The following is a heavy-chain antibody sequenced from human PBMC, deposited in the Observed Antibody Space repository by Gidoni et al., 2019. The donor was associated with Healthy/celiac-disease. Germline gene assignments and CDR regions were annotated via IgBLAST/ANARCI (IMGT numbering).Heavy chain of an antibody. V-gene: IGHV3-33*01. CDR2: IWYDGSNK. D-gene: IGHD6-19*01. J-gene: IGHJ6*02. CDR1: GFTFSSYG. CDR3: AREIFSSGWYLGYYYGMDV. Sequence: QVQLVESGGGVVQPGRSLRLSCAASGFTFSSYGMHWVRQAPGQGLEWVAVIWYDGSNKYYADSVKGRFTISRDNSKNTLYLQMNSLRAEDTAVYYCAREIFSSGWYLGYYYGMDVWGQGTTVTVSS.